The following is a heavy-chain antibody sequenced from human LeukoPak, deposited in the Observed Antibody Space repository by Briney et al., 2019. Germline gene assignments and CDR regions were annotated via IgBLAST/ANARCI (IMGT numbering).Heavy chain of an antibody. J-gene: IGHJ4*02. CDR2: IYTSGST. CDR1: DASVNSGNYY. Sequence: PSETLSLTCTVSDASVNSGNYYWTWIRQPAGKRLEWIGRIYTSGSTNYNPSLKSRVTISVDMSKNQFSLKLSSVTAADTAVYYCARGTWPDFYYWGQGTLVTVSS. V-gene: IGHV4-61*10. D-gene: IGHD5-12*01. CDR3: ARGTWPDFYY.